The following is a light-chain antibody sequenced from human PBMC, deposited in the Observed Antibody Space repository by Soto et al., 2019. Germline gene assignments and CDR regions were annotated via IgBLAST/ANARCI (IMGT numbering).Light chain of an antibody. V-gene: IGKV3-20*01. CDR2: GAS. CDR3: LQYGSSPYT. Sequence: EIVLTQSPGTLSLSPGERATLSCRASQSVSSSYLAWYQQKPGQAPRPLIYGASSTATGIPDRFSGSGSGTDFTITISRLEPEDFAVYYCLQYGSSPYTFGQGTKLEIK. J-gene: IGKJ2*01. CDR1: QSVSSSY.